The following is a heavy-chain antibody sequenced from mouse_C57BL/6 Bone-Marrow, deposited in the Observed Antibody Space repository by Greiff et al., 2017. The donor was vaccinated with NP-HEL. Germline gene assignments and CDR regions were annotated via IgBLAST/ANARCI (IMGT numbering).Heavy chain of an antibody. Sequence: EVKLVESGAELVRPGASVKLSCTASGFNIKDYYMHWVKQRPEQGLEWIGRIDPEDGDTEYAPKFQGKATMTADTSSNTAYLQLSSLTSEDTAVYYCTTTVVANYYAMDYWGQGTSVTVSS. CDR3: TTTVVANYYAMDY. V-gene: IGHV14-1*01. CDR1: GFNIKDYY. J-gene: IGHJ4*01. D-gene: IGHD1-1*01. CDR2: IDPEDGDT.